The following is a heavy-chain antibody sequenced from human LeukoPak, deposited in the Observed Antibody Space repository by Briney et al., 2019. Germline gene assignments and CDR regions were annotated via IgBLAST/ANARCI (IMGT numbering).Heavy chain of an antibody. CDR1: GGSISSYY. J-gene: IGHJ5*02. CDR3: ARAVSLHDYVWGSYRPIVNHGNWFGP. Sequence: SETLSVNCTVSGGSISSYYWSWIRQPPGKGLEWIGYIYYSGSTNYNPSLKSRVTMSVDTSKNQFSLKLSSVTAADTAVYYCARAVSLHDYVWGSYRPIVNHGNWFGPWGQGTLVTVSS. CDR2: IYYSGST. D-gene: IGHD3-16*02. V-gene: IGHV4-59*12.